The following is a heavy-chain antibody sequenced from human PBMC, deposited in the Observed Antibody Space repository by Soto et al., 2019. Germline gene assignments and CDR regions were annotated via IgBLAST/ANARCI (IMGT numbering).Heavy chain of an antibody. CDR1: GGSISSYH. D-gene: IGHD5-12*01. J-gene: IGHJ6*02. V-gene: IGHV4-59*01. CDR3: ARVGGYDFYYYYGMDV. CDR2: IYYSGST. Sequence: SETLSLTCTVSGGSISSYHWSWIRQPPGKGLEWIGYIYYSGSTNYNPSLKSRVTISVDTSKNQFSLKLSSVTAADTAVYYCARVGGYDFYYYYGMDVWGQGTTVTVSS.